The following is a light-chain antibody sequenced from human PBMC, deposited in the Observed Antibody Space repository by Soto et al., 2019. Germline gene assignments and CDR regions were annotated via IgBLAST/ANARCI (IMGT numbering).Light chain of an antibody. Sequence: QPVLTQSPCASASLGASDKLTYTLSSGHSNYAIAWHQQQSEKGPRYLMKLNSDGSHSKGDGIPDRFSGSSSGAERYLTISSLQSEDEADYYCQTWGSGIVVFGGGTKVTVL. CDR1: SGHSNYA. V-gene: IGLV4-69*01. CDR2: LNSDGSH. J-gene: IGLJ2*01. CDR3: QTWGSGIVV.